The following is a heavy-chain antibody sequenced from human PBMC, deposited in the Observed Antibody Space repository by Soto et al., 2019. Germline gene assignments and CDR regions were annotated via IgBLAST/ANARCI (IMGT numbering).Heavy chain of an antibody. D-gene: IGHD3-16*02. CDR1: ECTFISDW. V-gene: IGHV3-7*01. J-gene: IGHJ5*02. Sequence: GGCVRLTFAAAECTFISDWIICVRQAPGKGLEWVANIKQDGSEKYYVDSVKGRFTISRDNAKNSLYLQMNSLRAEDTAVYYCARMVRGDYIWGSYQNWFDPWGQGTLVTVSS. CDR2: IKQDGSEK. CDR3: ARMVRGDYIWGSYQNWFDP.